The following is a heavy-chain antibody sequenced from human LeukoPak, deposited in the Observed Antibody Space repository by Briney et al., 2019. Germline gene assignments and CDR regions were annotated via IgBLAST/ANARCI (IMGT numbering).Heavy chain of an antibody. Sequence: GGSLRLSCAASRFTFSNAWMSWVRQAPGKGLEWVGRIKSKTDGGTTDYAAPGKGRFTISRDDSKNTLYLQMNSLKTEDTAVYYCTTVGHCSSTSCYDYWGQGTLVTVSS. D-gene: IGHD2-2*01. V-gene: IGHV3-15*01. CDR2: IKSKTDGGTT. J-gene: IGHJ4*02. CDR3: TTVGHCSSTSCYDY. CDR1: RFTFSNAW.